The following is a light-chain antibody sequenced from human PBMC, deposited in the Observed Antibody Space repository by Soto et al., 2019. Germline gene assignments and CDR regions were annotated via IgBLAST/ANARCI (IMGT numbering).Light chain of an antibody. CDR1: SSDVGGYNY. Sequence: QSVLTQPASVSGSPGQSITISCTGTSSDVGGYNYVSWYQHHPGKAPKLMIYDVSNRPSGVSNRFSGSKSGNTASLTISGLQAEDEADYYCSSYTSSSTLLYVFGTGTKVT. CDR2: DVS. V-gene: IGLV2-14*03. J-gene: IGLJ1*01. CDR3: SSYTSSSTLLYV.